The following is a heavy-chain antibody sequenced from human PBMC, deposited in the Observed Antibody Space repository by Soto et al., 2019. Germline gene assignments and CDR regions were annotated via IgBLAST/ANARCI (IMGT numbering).Heavy chain of an antibody. D-gene: IGHD1-26*01. Sequence: ASVKVSCKASGYTFTGYDMHWVRQAPGQGLEWMGWINPNSGGTNYAQKFQGWVTMTRDTSISTAYMELSRLRSDDTAVYYCAKGYSGSYYLYFDYWGQGTLVTVSS. CDR3: AKGYSGSYYLYFDY. J-gene: IGHJ4*02. CDR2: INPNSGGT. CDR1: GYTFTGYD. V-gene: IGHV1-2*04.